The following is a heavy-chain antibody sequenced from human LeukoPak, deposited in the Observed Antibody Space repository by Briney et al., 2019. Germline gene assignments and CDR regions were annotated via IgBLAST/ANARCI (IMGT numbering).Heavy chain of an antibody. CDR3: ARGARGVSGYYFDY. V-gene: IGHV3-20*04. D-gene: IGHD3-10*01. Sequence: GGSLRLSXAASGFTFDDYGMSWVRQAPGKGLEWVSGINWNGGSTGYANSVKGRFTISRDNAKNSLYLQMNSLRAEDTALYYCARGARGVSGYYFDYWGQGTLVTVSS. CDR1: GFTFDDYG. J-gene: IGHJ4*02. CDR2: INWNGGST.